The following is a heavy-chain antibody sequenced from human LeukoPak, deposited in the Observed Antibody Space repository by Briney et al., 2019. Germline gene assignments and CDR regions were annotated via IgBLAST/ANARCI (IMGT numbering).Heavy chain of an antibody. CDR1: GFIFGRFA. CDR2: ISSNGDDT. J-gene: IGHJ4*02. Sequence: GGSLRLSCAASGFIFGRFAMHWVRQAPGKGPEYVSAISSNGDDTYYANFVKGRFTISRDNSKNTLYLQMGSLRAEDMGVYYWAGDKEGSGGAYYLDYWGRGTLSPSPQ. V-gene: IGHV3-64*01. D-gene: IGHD5-12*01. CDR3: AGDKEGSGGAYYLDY.